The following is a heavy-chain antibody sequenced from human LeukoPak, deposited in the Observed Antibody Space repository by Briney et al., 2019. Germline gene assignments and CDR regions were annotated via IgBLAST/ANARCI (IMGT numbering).Heavy chain of an antibody. J-gene: IGHJ4*02. CDR2: INSDGSTI. CDR1: GFTFSAYW. Sequence: GGSLRLSCAASGFTFSAYWMHWVRQAPGKGLVWVSRINSDGSTINYADSVKGRFTIPRDNAKNTLYLQMNILRAEDTAVYYCARDLELVYYDSSGYDYRGRGTQVIVSS. D-gene: IGHD3-22*01. CDR3: ARDLELVYYDSSGYDY. V-gene: IGHV3-74*01.